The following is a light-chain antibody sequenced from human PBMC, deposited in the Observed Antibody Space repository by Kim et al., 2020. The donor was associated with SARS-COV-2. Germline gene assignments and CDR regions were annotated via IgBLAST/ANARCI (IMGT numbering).Light chain of an antibody. CDR1: QSIINN. CDR3: QKYNSSPLT. V-gene: IGKV1-27*01. CDR2: AAS. J-gene: IGKJ1*01. Sequence: DSAGESATLTCRASQSIINNLACYQQKPGKVPRLLIYAASTLPSGVPARFSGSGSGTDFTLTISSLQSEDVAIYYCQKYNSSPLTFGQGTKVDIK.